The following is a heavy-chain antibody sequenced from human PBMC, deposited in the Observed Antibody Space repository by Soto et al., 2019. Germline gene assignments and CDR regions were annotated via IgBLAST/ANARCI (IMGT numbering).Heavy chain of an antibody. D-gene: IGHD3-10*01. CDR1: GYPFTSYG. CDR3: ARDHPAHYGSGSYYSFDYYYGMDV. CDR2: ISAYNGNT. V-gene: IGHV1-18*04. J-gene: IGHJ6*02. Sequence: GASVKVSCKASGYPFTSYGISWVRQAPGQGLEWMGWISAYNGNTNYAQKLQGRVTMTTDKSTSTAYMELRSLRSDDTAVYYCARDHPAHYGSGSYYSFDYYYGMDVGGQGTTVTVSS.